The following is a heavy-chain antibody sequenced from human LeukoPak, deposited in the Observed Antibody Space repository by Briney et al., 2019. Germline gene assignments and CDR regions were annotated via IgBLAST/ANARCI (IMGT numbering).Heavy chain of an antibody. D-gene: IGHD6-13*01. J-gene: IGHJ4*02. CDR1: GGSISSSSYY. CDR2: IYYSGST. Sequence: PSETLSLTRTVSGGSISSSSYYWGWIRQPPGKGLEWIGSIYYSGSTYCNPSLKSRVTISVDTSKNQFSLKLSSVTAADTAVYYCARVQGIAAAEYWGQGTLVTVSS. V-gene: IGHV4-39*07. CDR3: ARVQGIAAAEY.